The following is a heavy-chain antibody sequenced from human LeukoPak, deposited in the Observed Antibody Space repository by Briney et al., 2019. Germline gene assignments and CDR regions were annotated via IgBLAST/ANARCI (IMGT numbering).Heavy chain of an antibody. D-gene: IGHD2-21*02. CDR2: ISSSSSYI. V-gene: IGHV3-21*01. Sequence: GGSLRLSCAASGFTFSSYSMNWVRQAPGKGLEWVSSISSSSSYIYYADSVKGRFTISRDNAKNSLYLQMNSLRAEDTAVYYCARMVTAILRFDPWGQGTLVTVSS. J-gene: IGHJ5*02. CDR3: ARMVTAILRFDP. CDR1: GFTFSSYS.